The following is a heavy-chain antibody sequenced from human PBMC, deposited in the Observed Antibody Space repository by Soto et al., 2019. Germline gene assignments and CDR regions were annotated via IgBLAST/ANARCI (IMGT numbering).Heavy chain of an antibody. CDR3: ARCYKSSSWFWLDP. Sequence: SETLSLTCTVSGGSISSFYWTWIRQPPGKGLDWIGYIDDTGSTNYNPSLKSRVTISVDTSKNQFSLKLSSVTAADTAVYYCARCYKSSSWFWLDPWGQGTLVTVSS. D-gene: IGHD6-13*01. J-gene: IGHJ5*02. V-gene: IGHV4-59*01. CDR2: IDDTGST. CDR1: GGSISSFY.